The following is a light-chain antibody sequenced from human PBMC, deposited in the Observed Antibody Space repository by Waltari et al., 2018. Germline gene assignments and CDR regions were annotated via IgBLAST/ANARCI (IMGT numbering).Light chain of an antibody. V-gene: IGLV1-51*02. J-gene: IGLJ7*01. Sequence: QSVLTQPPSVSAAPGQRVTISCSGGSSNIGNNYVSWYRQFPGTAPKLLIYEESERPAGIAGRFSGSKSGTSATLDITGLQAGDEADYYCGTWDSSLSGAVFGGGTHLTVL. CDR3: GTWDSSLSGAV. CDR1: SSNIGNNY. CDR2: EES.